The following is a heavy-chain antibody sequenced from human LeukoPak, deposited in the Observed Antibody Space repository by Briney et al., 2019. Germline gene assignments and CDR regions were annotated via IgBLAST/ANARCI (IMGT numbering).Heavy chain of an antibody. CDR2: FDPEDGET. V-gene: IGHV1-24*01. CDR3: AGSITMIVVVSSEFDY. D-gene: IGHD3-22*01. CDR1: GYTLTELS. Sequence: GASVKVSCKVSGYTLTELSMHWVRQAPGKGLEWMGGFDPEDGETIYAQKFRGRVTMTEDTSTDTAYMELSSLRSEDTAVYYCAGSITMIVVVSSEFDYWGQGTLVTVSS. J-gene: IGHJ4*02.